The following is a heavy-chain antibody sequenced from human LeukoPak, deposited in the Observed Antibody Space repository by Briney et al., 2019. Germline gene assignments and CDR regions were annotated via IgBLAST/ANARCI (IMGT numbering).Heavy chain of an antibody. CDR1: GFSFSSYS. V-gene: IGHV3-21*01. Sequence: GGSLRLSCVASGFSFSSYSMNWVRQAPGKGLEWVSSISSSSSYIYYADSVKGRFTISRDNSKNTLYLQMNSLRAEDTAVYYCAREITMVRGGQAFDIWGQGTMVTVSS. CDR3: AREITMVRGGQAFDI. CDR2: ISSSSSYI. J-gene: IGHJ3*02. D-gene: IGHD3-10*01.